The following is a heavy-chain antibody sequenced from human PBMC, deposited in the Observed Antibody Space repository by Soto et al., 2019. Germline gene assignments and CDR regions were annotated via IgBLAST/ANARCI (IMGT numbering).Heavy chain of an antibody. CDR3: TTDRCSGGSCYDAFDI. D-gene: IGHD2-15*01. J-gene: IGHJ3*02. Sequence: GGSLRLSCAASGFTFSNAWMSWVRQAPGKGLEWVGRIKSKTGGGTTDYAAPVKGRFTISRDDSKNTLYLQMNSLKTEDTAVYYCTTDRCSGGSCYDAFDIWGQGTMVTVSS. V-gene: IGHV3-15*01. CDR2: IKSKTGGGTT. CDR1: GFTFSNAW.